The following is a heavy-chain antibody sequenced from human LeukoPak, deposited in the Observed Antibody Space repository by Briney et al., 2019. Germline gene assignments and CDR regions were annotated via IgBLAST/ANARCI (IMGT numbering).Heavy chain of an antibody. Sequence: PPETLSLTCTVSGGSISSYYWSWIRQPPGKGLEWIGYIYYSGTTNYNPSLKSRVTISVDTSKNQFSLNLSSVTAADTAVYYCARAGTTVIHYWGQGTLVTVSS. CDR1: GGSISSYY. CDR3: ARAGTTVIHY. V-gene: IGHV4-59*01. J-gene: IGHJ4*02. D-gene: IGHD4-17*01. CDR2: IYYSGTT.